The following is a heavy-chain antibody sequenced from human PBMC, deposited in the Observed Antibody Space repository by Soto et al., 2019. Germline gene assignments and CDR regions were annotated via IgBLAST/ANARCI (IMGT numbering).Heavy chain of an antibody. Sequence: GGSLRLSCAASGFTVSSNYMSWVRQAPGKGLEWVSAIYSGGSTYYADSVKGRFTISRDNSKNTLYLQMNSLRAEDTAVYYCARDLGYSNYLNFDYWGQGTLVTVSS. J-gene: IGHJ4*02. CDR3: ARDLGYSNYLNFDY. CDR2: IYSGGST. D-gene: IGHD4-4*01. CDR1: GFTVSSNY. V-gene: IGHV3-53*01.